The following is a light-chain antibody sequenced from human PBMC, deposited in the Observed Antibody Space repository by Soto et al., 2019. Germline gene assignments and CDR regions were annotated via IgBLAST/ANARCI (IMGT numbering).Light chain of an antibody. V-gene: IGKV3-15*01. Sequence: EIVLTQSPAALSVSPGERATLSCRASQDVMYDLAWYQQKPGQAPRLLVYGASTRATDAPRRFRSSGSGREFSLTISSLQSEDFAAYYCQQYRSWPRTFGQGSRVEIK. J-gene: IGKJ1*01. CDR2: GAS. CDR1: QDVMYD. CDR3: QQYRSWPRT.